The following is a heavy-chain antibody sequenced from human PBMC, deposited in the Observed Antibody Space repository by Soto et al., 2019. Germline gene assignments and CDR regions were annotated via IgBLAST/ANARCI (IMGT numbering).Heavy chain of an antibody. J-gene: IGHJ4*02. Sequence: GGSLRLSCAASGFTFSSYGMHWVRQAPGKGLEWVAVIWYDGSNKYYADSVKGRFTISRDNSKNTLYLQMNSLRAEDTAVYYCARDPGDWAVDYYFDYWGQGTLVTVSS. CDR3: ARDPGDWAVDYYFDY. D-gene: IGHD1-26*01. CDR1: GFTFSSYG. V-gene: IGHV3-33*01. CDR2: IWYDGSNK.